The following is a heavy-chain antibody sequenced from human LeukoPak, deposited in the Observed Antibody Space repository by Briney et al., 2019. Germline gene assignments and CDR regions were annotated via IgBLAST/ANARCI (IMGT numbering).Heavy chain of an antibody. CDR1: GGSITSSSYY. J-gene: IGHJ4*02. Sequence: SETLSLTCSVSGGSITSSSYYWDWIRQAPGKGLEWIGSMYYGGNTFYNPSLKSRVTISVDTSKNEFSLRLSSVTAADTALYFCARDGDGYRYFDYWGQGTLVTVSS. CDR2: MYYGGNT. V-gene: IGHV4-39*07. D-gene: IGHD5-24*01. CDR3: ARDGDGYRYFDY.